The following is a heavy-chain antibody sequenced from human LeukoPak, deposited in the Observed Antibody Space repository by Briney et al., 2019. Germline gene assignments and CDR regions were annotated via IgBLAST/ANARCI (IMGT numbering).Heavy chain of an antibody. CDR2: MKYDGSEK. Sequence: PSETLSLTCAVYGGSFSGYYWSWIRQAPGKGLEWVANMKYDGSEKDYVDSVKGRFTISRDNAKNSLYLQMNSLRAEDTAVYYCARDIAAAGLFFDYWGQGTLVTVSS. V-gene: IGHV3-7*01. CDR3: ARDIAAAGLFFDY. CDR1: GGSFSGYY. J-gene: IGHJ4*02. D-gene: IGHD6-13*01.